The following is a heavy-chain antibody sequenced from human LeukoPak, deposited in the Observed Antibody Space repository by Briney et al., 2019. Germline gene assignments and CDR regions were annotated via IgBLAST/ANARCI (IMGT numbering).Heavy chain of an antibody. J-gene: IGHJ5*02. CDR2: INPNSGGT. CDR1: GYTFTGYY. CDR3: ARAYDFWSGYYRYNWFDP. D-gene: IGHD3-3*01. V-gene: IGHV1-2*02. Sequence: GASVEVSCKASGYTFTGYYMHWVRQAPGQGLEWMGWINPNSGGTNYAQKFQGRVTMTRDTSISTAYMELSRLRSDDTAVYYCARAYDFWSGYYRYNWFDPWGEGTLVTVSS.